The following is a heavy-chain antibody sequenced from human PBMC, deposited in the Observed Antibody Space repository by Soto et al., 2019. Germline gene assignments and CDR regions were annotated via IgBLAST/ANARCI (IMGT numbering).Heavy chain of an antibody. CDR3: ARVGEIIGDY. CDR1: GGPISTRGYY. J-gene: IGHJ4*02. Sequence: PSETLSLTCTVSGGPISTRGYYWSWIRQHPGKGLEWIGYIYYSGSTYYNPSLKSRVTLSVDTSKNQFSLKLISVTAADTAVYYCARVGEIIGDYWGQGTLVTVSS. D-gene: IGHD3-10*01. V-gene: IGHV4-31*03. CDR2: IYYSGST.